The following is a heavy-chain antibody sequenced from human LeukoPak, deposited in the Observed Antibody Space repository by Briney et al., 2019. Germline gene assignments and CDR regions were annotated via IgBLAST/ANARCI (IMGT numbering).Heavy chain of an antibody. D-gene: IGHD3-22*01. J-gene: IGHJ4*02. Sequence: PGGSQRLSCVASGFRFSSYWMSWVRQAPGKGLEWVANIKQDGSEKYYVDSVKGRFTISRDNAKNSLCLQMNSLRAEDTAVYYCARGVPWYYYDGSPPTSYFDYWGQGTLVTVSS. CDR1: GFRFSSYW. CDR3: ARGVPWYYYDGSPPTSYFDY. V-gene: IGHV3-7*01. CDR2: IKQDGSEK.